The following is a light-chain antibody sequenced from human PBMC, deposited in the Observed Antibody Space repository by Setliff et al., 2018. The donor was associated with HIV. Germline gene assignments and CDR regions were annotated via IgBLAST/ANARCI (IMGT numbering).Light chain of an antibody. V-gene: IGLV2-14*01. J-gene: IGLJ1*01. Sequence: QSVLTQPASMSGSPGQSITISCTGTSDDVGASNYVSWYQQHPGKAPKRIISEVKVRPSGVSSRFSGSKSGNTASLTLSGLQTEDEADYYCSSYTKTAPVYVFGSGTKVTVL. CDR2: EVK. CDR3: SSYTKTAPVYV. CDR1: SDDVGASNY.